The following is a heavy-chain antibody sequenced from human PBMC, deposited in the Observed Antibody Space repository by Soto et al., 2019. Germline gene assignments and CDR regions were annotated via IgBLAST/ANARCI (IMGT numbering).Heavy chain of an antibody. CDR1: GFSFSNYV. V-gene: IGHV3-74*01. CDR3: TSELDWLVFDY. Sequence: EVQLVESGGALVQPGGSLRLSCVASGFSFSNYVMHWVRQVPGKGLVWVSRVSHDGAFTTYADSVKGRVTIARDNSKITLYLRMNSLRADDTAVYYWTSELDWLVFDYWGQGSLVTVSS. CDR2: VSHDGAFT. J-gene: IGHJ4*02. D-gene: IGHD3-9*01.